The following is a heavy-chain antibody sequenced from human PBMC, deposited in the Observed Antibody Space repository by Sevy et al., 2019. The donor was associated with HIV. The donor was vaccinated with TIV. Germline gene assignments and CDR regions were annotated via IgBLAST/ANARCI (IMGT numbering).Heavy chain of an antibody. CDR3: ARLRWDLVVVPGATPGCYFDY. Sequence: SETLSLTCTVSGDSINTYYWSWIRQPPGKGLEWIGYVSHSGNINYNPSLKSRVSMSLDTSRNQFSLKVKSVTAADTAVYYCARLRWDLVVVPGATPGCYFDYWGQGTLVTVSS. CDR1: GDSINTYY. D-gene: IGHD2-2*01. CDR2: VSHSGNI. V-gene: IGHV4-59*08. J-gene: IGHJ4*02.